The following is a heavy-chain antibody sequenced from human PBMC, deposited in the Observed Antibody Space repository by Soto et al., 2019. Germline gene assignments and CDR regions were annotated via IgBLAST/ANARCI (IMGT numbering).Heavy chain of an antibody. CDR2: ISSSGRNT. CDR1: GFNFRSYA. D-gene: IGHD1-26*01. Sequence: PGGSLRLSCAASGFNFRSYAMSWVRQAPGKGLEWVSGISSSGRNTYYADSVKGRFTISRDNSKNTLYLQMNSLRAEDTSVYYCAKEGGLSGSYYISSSYYFDYWGQGTLVTVSS. CDR3: AKEGGLSGSYYISSSYYFDY. V-gene: IGHV3-23*01. J-gene: IGHJ4*02.